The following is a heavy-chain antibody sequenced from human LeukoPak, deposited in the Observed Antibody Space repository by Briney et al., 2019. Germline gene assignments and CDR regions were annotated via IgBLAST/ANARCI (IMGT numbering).Heavy chain of an antibody. CDR1: GGSISSYY. Sequence: KPSETLSLTCTVSGGSISSYYWNWIRQPPGKGLEWIGYIHYSGSTNYNPSLKSRVTISVDTSKNQFSLKLSSVTAADTAVYHCARLPVPSSSRSWFDPWGQGTLVTVSS. CDR2: IHYSGST. CDR3: ARLPVPSSSRSWFDP. V-gene: IGHV4-59*01. D-gene: IGHD6-13*01. J-gene: IGHJ5*02.